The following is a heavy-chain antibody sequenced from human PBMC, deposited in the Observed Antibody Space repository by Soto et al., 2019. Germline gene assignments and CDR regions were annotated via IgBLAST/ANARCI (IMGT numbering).Heavy chain of an antibody. D-gene: IGHD1-26*01. J-gene: IGHJ4*02. V-gene: IGHV4-61*01. CDR2: IYYSGNN. Sequence: QVQLQESGPGLVKPSETLSLTCTVSGGSVSSGSYYWSWIRQPPGKGLEWIGYIYYSGNNNYNPSLTSRVTISVDTSKNQFSLKLNSVTAADTAVYYCARGGGSYAHFDYWGQGTLVTVSS. CDR1: GGSVSSGSYY. CDR3: ARGGGSYAHFDY.